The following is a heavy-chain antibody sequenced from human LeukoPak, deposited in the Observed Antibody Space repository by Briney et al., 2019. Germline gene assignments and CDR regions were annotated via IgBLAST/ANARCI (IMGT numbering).Heavy chain of an antibody. Sequence: GGTLRLFCAASGFTFRSYVMSWVRQAPGKGLEWVSTISGSSVTTYYADSVKGRFTISRDNSKNTLYLQMNSLRAEDTAVYYCAKLDYYGNYWGQGTLVTVSS. V-gene: IGHV3-23*01. D-gene: IGHD3-10*01. CDR1: GFTFRSYV. CDR2: ISGSSVTT. CDR3: AKLDYYGNY. J-gene: IGHJ4*02.